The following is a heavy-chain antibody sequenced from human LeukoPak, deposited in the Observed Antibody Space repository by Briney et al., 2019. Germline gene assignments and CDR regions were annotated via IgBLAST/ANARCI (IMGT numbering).Heavy chain of an antibody. V-gene: IGHV3-49*04. CDR3: TRESINDY. CDR1: GFTFGDFA. CDR2: IRSKAYGGTG. J-gene: IGHJ4*02. Sequence: GGSLRLSCTACGFTFGDFAMSWVRQAPGKGLEWVGFIRSKAYGGTGEYAASVKGRFTISRDDSKSIAYLQMNSLKTEDTAVYYCTRESINDYWGQGTLVTVSS.